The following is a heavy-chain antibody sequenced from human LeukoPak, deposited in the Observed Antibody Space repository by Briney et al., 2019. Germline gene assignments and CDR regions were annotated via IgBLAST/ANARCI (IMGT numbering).Heavy chain of an antibody. CDR2: IYNSGST. CDR3: ARWGTYASTSNWFDP. V-gene: IGHV4-39*07. Sequence: SETLSLTCNVSGDSISKSRHFWAWIRQSPGRGLEWIGYIYNSGSTYYNPSLKSRVTISVDASKNQFSLSLGSVTAADTAVYYCARWGTYASTSNWFDPWGQGTLVTVSS. CDR1: GDSISKSRHF. D-gene: IGHD2-2*01. J-gene: IGHJ5*02.